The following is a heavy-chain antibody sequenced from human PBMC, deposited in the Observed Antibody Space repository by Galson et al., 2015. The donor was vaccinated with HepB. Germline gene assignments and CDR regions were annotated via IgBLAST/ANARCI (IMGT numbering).Heavy chain of an antibody. D-gene: IGHD5-12*01. J-gene: IGHJ4*02. CDR2: ISSSSSTI. V-gene: IGHV3-48*04. Sequence: SLRLSCAASGFTFSSYSMNWVRQAPGKGLEWVSYISSSSSTIYYAASVKGRFTISRDNAKNSLYLQMNSLRAEDTAVYYCARIGYSGYDHLDYWGQGTLVTVSS. CDR3: ARIGYSGYDHLDY. CDR1: GFTFSSYS.